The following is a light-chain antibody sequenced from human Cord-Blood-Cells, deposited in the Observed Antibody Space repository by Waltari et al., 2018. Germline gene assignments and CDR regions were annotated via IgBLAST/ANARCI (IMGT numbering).Light chain of an antibody. CDR1: QSVSRY. J-gene: IGKJ3*01. Sequence: EIVLTQSPATMSLSPGERXTLSCRASQSVSRYLAWYQQQPGQASSLLIYDASNRATGIPARFSVSGSGTDFTLPIRSLEPEDFAVYYCQQRSNWLFTFGPGTKVDIK. CDR2: DAS. V-gene: IGKV3-11*01. CDR3: QQRSNWLFT.